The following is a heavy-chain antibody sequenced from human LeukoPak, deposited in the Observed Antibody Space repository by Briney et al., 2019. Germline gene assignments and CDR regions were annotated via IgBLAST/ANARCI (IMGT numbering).Heavy chain of an antibody. V-gene: IGHV4-4*07. Sequence: PSETLSLTCTVSGGSISSYYWSWIRQPAGKGLEWIGSIYYSGSTYYNPSLKSRVTISVDTSKNQFSLKLSSVTAADTAVYYCARDSVYSSGWGFDYWGQGTLVTVSS. CDR2: IYYSGST. D-gene: IGHD6-19*01. CDR1: GGSISSYY. CDR3: ARDSVYSSGWGFDY. J-gene: IGHJ4*02.